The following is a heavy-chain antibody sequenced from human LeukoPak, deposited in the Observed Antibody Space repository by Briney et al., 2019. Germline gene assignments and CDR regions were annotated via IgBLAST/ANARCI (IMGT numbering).Heavy chain of an antibody. D-gene: IGHD3-22*01. Sequence: GGSLRLSCAASGFTFSSYAMHWVRQAPGKGLEWVAVISYDGSNKYYADSVKGRFTISRDNSRNTLYLQMNSLRAEDTSVYYCARDPSSGLYYYFDYWGQGTLVTVSS. CDR1: GFTFSSYA. CDR3: ARDPSSGLYYYFDY. J-gene: IGHJ4*02. V-gene: IGHV3-30-3*01. CDR2: ISYDGSNK.